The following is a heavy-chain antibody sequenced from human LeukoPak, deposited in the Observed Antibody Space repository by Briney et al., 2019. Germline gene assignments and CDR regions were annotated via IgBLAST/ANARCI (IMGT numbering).Heavy chain of an antibody. J-gene: IGHJ3*02. D-gene: IGHD3-22*01. CDR3: ASYPGYYDSSGSTHLDAFDI. CDR1: GYTFSTYG. V-gene: IGHV1-18*01. Sequence: ASVTVSCKTSGYTFSTYGLSWVRQAPGQGLEWMGWISAYNGYTNYAQNLQGRVTLTTDTSTSTAYMELKSLRSDDTAVYYCASYPGYYDSSGSTHLDAFDIWGQGTMVTVSS. CDR2: ISAYNGYT.